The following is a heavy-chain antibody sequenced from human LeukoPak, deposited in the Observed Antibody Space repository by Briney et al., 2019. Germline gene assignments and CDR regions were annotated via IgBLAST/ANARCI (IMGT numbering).Heavy chain of an antibody. V-gene: IGHV1-69*13. CDR1: GGTFSSYA. CDR2: IIPIFGTA. J-gene: IGHJ5*02. Sequence: SVKVSCKASGGTFSSYAISGVRQAPGQGIEWMGGIIPIFGTANYAQKFQGRVTITADESTSTAYMELSSLRSEDTAVYYCARGGGFGTPLDPWGQGTLVTVSS. CDR3: ARGGGFGTPLDP. D-gene: IGHD3-10*01.